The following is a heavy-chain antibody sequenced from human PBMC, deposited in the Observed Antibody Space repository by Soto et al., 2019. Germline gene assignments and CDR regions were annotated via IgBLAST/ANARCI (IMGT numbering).Heavy chain of an antibody. V-gene: IGHV1-69*13. D-gene: IGHD5-18*01. CDR1: GGTFSSYA. J-gene: IGHJ6*02. Sequence: SVKVSCKASGGTFSSYAISWVRQAPGQGLEWMGGIIPIFGTANYAQKFQGRVTITADESTSTAYMELSSLRSEDTAVYYCARDRRIRLLGGNGGRYYYGMDVWGQGTTVTVSS. CDR3: ARDRRIRLLGGNGGRYYYGMDV. CDR2: IIPIFGTA.